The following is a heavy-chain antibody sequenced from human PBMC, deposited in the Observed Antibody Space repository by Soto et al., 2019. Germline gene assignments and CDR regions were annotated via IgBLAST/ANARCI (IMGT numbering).Heavy chain of an antibody. CDR1: GFTFSSYA. V-gene: IGHV3-30-3*01. D-gene: IGHD1-7*01. J-gene: IGHJ6*02. CDR3: ARANWNYEGDYYGMDV. CDR2: ISYDGSNK. Sequence: GGSLRLSCAASGFTFSSYAMHWVRQAPGKGLEWVAVISYDGSNKYYADSVKGRFTISRDNSKNTLYLQMNSLRAEDTAVYYCARANWNYEGDYYGMDVWGQGTTVTVSS.